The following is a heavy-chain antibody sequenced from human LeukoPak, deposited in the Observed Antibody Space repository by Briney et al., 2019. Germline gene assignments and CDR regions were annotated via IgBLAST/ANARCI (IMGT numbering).Heavy chain of an antibody. D-gene: IGHD6-13*01. CDR3: AKAGSSDYYFDY. CDR2: ISWNSGSI. V-gene: IGHV3-9*01. Sequence: GGSLRLSCAASGFSFDDYAMHWVRQAPGKGLEWVSGISWNSGSIDYADSVKGRFTISRDNAENSLYLQMNSLRAEDTALYYCAKAGSSDYYFDYWGQGTLVTVSS. CDR1: GFSFDDYA. J-gene: IGHJ4*02.